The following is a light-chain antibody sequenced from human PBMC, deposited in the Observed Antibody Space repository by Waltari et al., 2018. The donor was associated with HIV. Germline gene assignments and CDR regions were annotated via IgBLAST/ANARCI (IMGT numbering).Light chain of an antibody. Sequence: SYVLTQPPSVSVAPGQTARITCGGNNIAATKSVHWYRLNPGQAPVVGIYDDRERPSGIPDRFSGSSSGDTATLTISRAEAGDEADYYCQVWDGSGDPVIFGGGTKLAVV. CDR3: QVWDGSGDPVI. CDR2: DDR. V-gene: IGLV3-21*02. J-gene: IGLJ2*01. CDR1: NIAATKS.